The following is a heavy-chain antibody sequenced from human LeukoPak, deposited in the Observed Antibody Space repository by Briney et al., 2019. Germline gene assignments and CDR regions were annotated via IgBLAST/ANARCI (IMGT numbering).Heavy chain of an antibody. CDR1: GGSISGSRHY. CDR2: IFYSGTT. Sequence: TASETLSLTCTVAGGSISGSRHYWGWIRQPPEKGLEWIGTIFYSGTTYYNPSLKSRVTVSVDTSKNQFSLMLTSVTAADTAVYFCARLAGDYGANYFDYWGQGTLATVSS. D-gene: IGHD4-17*01. CDR3: ARLAGDYGANYFDY. J-gene: IGHJ4*02. V-gene: IGHV4-39*01.